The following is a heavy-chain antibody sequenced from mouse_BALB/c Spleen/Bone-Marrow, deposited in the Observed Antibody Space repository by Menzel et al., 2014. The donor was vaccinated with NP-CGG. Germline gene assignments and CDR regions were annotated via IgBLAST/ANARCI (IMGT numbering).Heavy chain of an antibody. Sequence: EVKLVESGPGLVKPSQSLSLTCTVTGYSVTSDYAWNWIRQFPGNKLEWMGYISYSGSTSYNPSLKSRISITRDTSKNQFFLQLNSVTTEDTATYYCAGGLLWGQGTLVTVSA. V-gene: IGHV3-2*02. J-gene: IGHJ3*02. CDR2: ISYSGST. CDR1: GYSVTSDYA. CDR3: AGGLL.